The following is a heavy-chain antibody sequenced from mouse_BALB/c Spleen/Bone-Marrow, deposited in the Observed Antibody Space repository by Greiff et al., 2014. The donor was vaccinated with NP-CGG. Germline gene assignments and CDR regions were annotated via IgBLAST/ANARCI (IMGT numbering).Heavy chain of an antibody. V-gene: IGHV14-3*02. D-gene: IGHD1-1*01. Sequence: VQLQQPGAALVKPGASVKLSCTASGFNIKDTYMHWVKQGPEQGLEWIGRIDPANGNTKYDPKFQGKATITADTSSNTAYLQLSSLTSEDTAVYYCANYYYGSHFDYWGQGTTLTVSS. CDR1: GFNIKDTY. J-gene: IGHJ2*01. CDR3: ANYYYGSHFDY. CDR2: IDPANGNT.